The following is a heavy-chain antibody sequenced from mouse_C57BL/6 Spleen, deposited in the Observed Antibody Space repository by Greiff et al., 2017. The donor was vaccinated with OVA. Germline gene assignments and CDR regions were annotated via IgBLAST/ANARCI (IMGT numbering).Heavy chain of an antibody. Sequence: VQLQQSGPELVKPGASVKISCKASGYAFSSSWMNWVKQRPGKGLEWIGRIYPGDGDTNYNGKFKGKATLTADKYSSTAYMQLSSLTSEDSAVYFCARFYDYDVDWGQGTTLTVSS. D-gene: IGHD2-4*01. CDR3: ARFYDYDVD. J-gene: IGHJ2*01. CDR1: GYAFSSSW. V-gene: IGHV1-82*01. CDR2: IYPGDGDT.